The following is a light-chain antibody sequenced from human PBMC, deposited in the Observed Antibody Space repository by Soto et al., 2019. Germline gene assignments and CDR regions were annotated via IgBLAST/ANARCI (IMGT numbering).Light chain of an antibody. CDR1: QDIRHD. CDR2: GAS. CDR3: LQDDNYPWT. Sequence: AVQMTQSPSSLSASVGDRVTITCRASQDIRHDLGWYQQKPGKAPKLLIHGASTLQSGVPPRFSGSGSGTDFTLTISSLQPEDFATYYCLQDDNYPWTFGQGTRVEIK. V-gene: IGKV1-6*01. J-gene: IGKJ1*01.